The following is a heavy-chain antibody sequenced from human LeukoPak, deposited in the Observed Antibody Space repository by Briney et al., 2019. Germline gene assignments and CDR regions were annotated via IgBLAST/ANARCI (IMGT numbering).Heavy chain of an antibody. CDR1: GFTFSDYY. CDR2: ISSSGSTI. CDR3: AKDISWRQQLVGGAFDI. J-gene: IGHJ3*02. V-gene: IGHV3-11*01. D-gene: IGHD6-13*01. Sequence: GGSLRLSCATSGFTFSDYYMSWIRQAPGKGLEWVSYISSSGSTIYYADSVKGRFTISRDNAKNSLYLQMNSLRAEDTALYYCAKDISWRQQLVGGAFDIWGQGTMVTVSS.